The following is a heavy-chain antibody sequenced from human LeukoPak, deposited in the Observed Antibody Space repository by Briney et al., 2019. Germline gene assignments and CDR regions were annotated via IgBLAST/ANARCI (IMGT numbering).Heavy chain of an antibody. CDR1: GGSISSSSYY. CDR2: IYYSGST. J-gene: IGHJ3*02. Sequence: SETLSLTCTVSGGSISSSSYYWGWIRQPPGKGPEWIGSIYYSGSTYYNPSLKSRVTISVDTSKNQFSLKLSSVTAADTAVYYCARDQILVVVPAAMRGDAFDIWGQGTMVTVSS. CDR3: ARDQILVVVPAAMRGDAFDI. V-gene: IGHV4-39*07. D-gene: IGHD2-2*01.